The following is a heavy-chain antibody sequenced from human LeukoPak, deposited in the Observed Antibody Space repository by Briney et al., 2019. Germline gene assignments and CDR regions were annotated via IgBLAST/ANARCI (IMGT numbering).Heavy chain of an antibody. J-gene: IGHJ4*02. CDR1: GFTFGDYA. CDR3: AREPGYFFDY. V-gene: IGHV3-49*04. Sequence: PGGSLRLSCTTSGFTFGDYAVSWVRQAPGKGLEWVGFIRSKAYGETTDYAASVKGRFTISRDDSKNIAYLQMNSLKTEDTAVYYCAREPGYFFDYWGQGTLVTVSS. CDR2: IRSKAYGETT. D-gene: IGHD6-13*01.